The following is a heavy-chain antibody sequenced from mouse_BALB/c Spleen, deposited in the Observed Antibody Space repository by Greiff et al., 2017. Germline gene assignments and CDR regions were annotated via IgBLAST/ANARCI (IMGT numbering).Heavy chain of an antibody. CDR3: TRLGTGYWYFDV. CDR1: GYTFTSYW. Sequence: VQLQQSGTVLARPGASVKMSCKASGYTFTSYWMHWVKQRPGQGLEWIGAIYPGNSDTSYNQKFKGKAKLTAVTSTSTAYMELSSLTNEDSAVYYCTRLGTGYWYFDVWGAGTTVTVSS. V-gene: IGHV1-5*01. J-gene: IGHJ1*01. CDR2: IYPGNSDT. D-gene: IGHD4-1*01.